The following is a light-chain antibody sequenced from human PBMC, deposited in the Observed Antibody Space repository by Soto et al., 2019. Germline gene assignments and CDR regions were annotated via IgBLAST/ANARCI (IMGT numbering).Light chain of an antibody. V-gene: IGKV1-39*01. CDR2: AAS. J-gene: IGKJ1*01. CDR3: QHSYSTRT. Sequence: DIQMTQSPSSLSASIGDRVTISCRASQDIGAYVNWYQHKQGKAPRVLMYAASHLKSGVPPRFSGSGVGRDFPLTISDLQPEDFDTYYCQHSYSTRTFGQGTKVERK. CDR1: QDIGAY.